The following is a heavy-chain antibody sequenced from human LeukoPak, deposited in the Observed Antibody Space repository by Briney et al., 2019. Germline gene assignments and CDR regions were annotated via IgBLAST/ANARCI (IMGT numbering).Heavy chain of an antibody. CDR3: ARGVGGIVAAAFDY. J-gene: IGHJ4*02. Sequence: ASVKVSCKSSGYTFTIYGISWLRQAPGQGQGWMGWISAYNGNTNYAQKLQGRVSMTTDTYTRTAYMEVRSLRSDDTAVYYCARGVGGIVAAAFDYWGQGTLVTVSS. D-gene: IGHD6-13*01. V-gene: IGHV1-18*01. CDR1: GYTFTIYG. CDR2: ISAYNGNT.